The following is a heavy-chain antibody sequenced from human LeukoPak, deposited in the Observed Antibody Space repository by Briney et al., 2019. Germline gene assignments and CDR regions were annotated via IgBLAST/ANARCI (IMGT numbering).Heavy chain of an antibody. Sequence: PGGAPRLSCAAPGFSFSSSHMHWVRPATGKSLELVSAIGTGGDTYYSDSVKGRFTISRENAKNSLYLQMNSLRDGDTAVYYCAREGPSRNWDDWYFDVWGRGNMVTVSS. CDR2: IGTGGDT. J-gene: IGHJ2*01. V-gene: IGHV3-13*04. CDR3: AREGPSRNWDDWYFDV. D-gene: IGHD6-13*01. CDR1: GFSFSSSH.